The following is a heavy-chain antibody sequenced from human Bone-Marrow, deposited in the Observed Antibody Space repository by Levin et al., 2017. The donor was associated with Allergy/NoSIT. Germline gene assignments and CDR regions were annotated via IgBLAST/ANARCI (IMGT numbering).Heavy chain of an antibody. CDR2: IYPGDSDT. Sequence: GESLKISCKGSGYSFTSYWIGWVRQMPGKGLEWMGIIYPGDSDTRYSPSFQGQVTISADKSISTAYLQWSSLKASDTAMYYCAGYSGYDLGGYYYYYGMDVWGQGTTVTVSS. CDR3: AGYSGYDLGGYYYYYGMDV. CDR1: GYSFTSYW. V-gene: IGHV5-51*01. D-gene: IGHD5-12*01. J-gene: IGHJ6*02.